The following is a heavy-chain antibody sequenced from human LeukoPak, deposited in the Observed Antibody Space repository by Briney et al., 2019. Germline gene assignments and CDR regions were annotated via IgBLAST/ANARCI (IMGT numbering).Heavy chain of an antibody. J-gene: IGHJ4*02. CDR2: IKQDGSEK. Sequence: GGSLRLSCAASGFTLTSYWMGWVRQAPGKGLEWVANIKQDGSEKYYVDSVKGRFTISRDNAKNSLYLQMNSLRAEDTAVYYCARVGTWELQRVFDYWGQGTLVTVSS. CDR3: ARVGTWELQRVFDY. D-gene: IGHD1-26*01. CDR1: GFTLTSYW. V-gene: IGHV3-7*01.